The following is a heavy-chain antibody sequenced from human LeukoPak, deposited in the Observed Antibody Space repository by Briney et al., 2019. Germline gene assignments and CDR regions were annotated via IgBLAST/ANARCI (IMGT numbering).Heavy chain of an antibody. Sequence: PGGSLRLSCAASGFTFDDYTMHWVRQAPGMSLEWVSLITWDSGTTYYKDSVKGRFTISRDNSKNSLYLQMNSLRTEDTALYYCAKGYSSGWYPFDYWGQGTLVTVSS. CDR3: AKGYSSGWYPFDY. CDR1: GFTFDDYT. D-gene: IGHD6-19*01. CDR2: ITWDSGTT. J-gene: IGHJ4*02. V-gene: IGHV3-43*01.